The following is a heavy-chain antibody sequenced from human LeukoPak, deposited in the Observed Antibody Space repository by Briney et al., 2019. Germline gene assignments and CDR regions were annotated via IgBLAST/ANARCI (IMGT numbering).Heavy chain of an antibody. CDR2: ISSSSSTI. Sequence: PGGSLRLSCAASGFTFSSYSMNWVRQAPGKGLEWVSYISSSSSTIYYADSVKGRFTISRDNAKNSLYLQMNSLRTEDTAVFYCAREIAGIDSWGQGTLVTVSS. J-gene: IGHJ5*01. CDR3: AREIAGIDS. V-gene: IGHV3-48*01. CDR1: GFTFSSYS. D-gene: IGHD3-22*01.